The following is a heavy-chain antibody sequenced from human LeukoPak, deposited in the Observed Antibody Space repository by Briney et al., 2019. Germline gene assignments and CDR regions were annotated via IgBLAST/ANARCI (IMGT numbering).Heavy chain of an antibody. V-gene: IGHV4-30-2*01. CDR1: GGSISSGGYY. Sequence: PSETLSLTRTVSGGSISSGGYYWSWIRQPPGKGLEWIRYIYHSGSTYYNPSLKSRVTISVDRSKNQFSLKLSSVTAADTAVYYCARAITYYYDSSGYPWYDYWGQGTLVTVSS. J-gene: IGHJ4*02. CDR2: IYHSGST. D-gene: IGHD3-22*01. CDR3: ARAITYYYDSSGYPWYDY.